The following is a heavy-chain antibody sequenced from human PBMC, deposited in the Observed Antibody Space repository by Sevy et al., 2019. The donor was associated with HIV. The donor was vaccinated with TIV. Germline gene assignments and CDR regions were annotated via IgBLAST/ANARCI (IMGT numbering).Heavy chain of an antibody. CDR2: IDHSGRT. J-gene: IGHJ4*02. V-gene: IGHV4-34*01. Sequence: SETLSLTCAVHGASLSNYYWNWISQPPGKGLEWIGEIDHSGRTNYSPSLKSRVTISVDTSKIQFSLNLSSVTAADTAVYYCARGRGTTNDFPLLYWGQGTLVTVSS. D-gene: IGHD1-1*01. CDR1: GASLSNYY. CDR3: ARGRGTTNDFPLLY.